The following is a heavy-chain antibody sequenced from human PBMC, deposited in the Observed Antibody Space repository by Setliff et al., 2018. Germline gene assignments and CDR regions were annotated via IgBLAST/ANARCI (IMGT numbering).Heavy chain of an antibody. CDR1: GYTFTSYG. Sequence: ASVKVSCKASGYTFTSYGISWVRQATGQGLEWMGGIIPIFGTANYAQKFQGRVTITADESTSTAYMELSSLRSEDTAVYYCARVSRTIVGARGFDYWGQGTLVTVSS. J-gene: IGHJ4*02. V-gene: IGHV1-69*13. CDR2: IIPIFGTA. D-gene: IGHD1-26*01. CDR3: ARVSRTIVGARGFDY.